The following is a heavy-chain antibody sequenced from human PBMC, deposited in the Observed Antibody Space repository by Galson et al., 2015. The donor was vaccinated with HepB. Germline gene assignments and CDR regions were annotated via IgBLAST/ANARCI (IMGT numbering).Heavy chain of an antibody. V-gene: IGHV6-1*01. CDR3: ARMGKITVTTWGGIDY. Sequence: CAISGDSVSSNSAAWNWIRQSPSRGLEWLGRTYYRSKWYNDYAVSVKSRITINPDTSKNQFSLQLNSVTPEDTAVYYCARMGKITVTTWGGIDYWGQGTLVTVSS. CDR2: TYYRSKWYN. J-gene: IGHJ4*02. CDR1: GDSVSSNSAA. D-gene: IGHD4-17*01.